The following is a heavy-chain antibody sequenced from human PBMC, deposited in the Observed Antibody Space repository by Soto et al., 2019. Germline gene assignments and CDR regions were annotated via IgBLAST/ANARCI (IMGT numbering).Heavy chain of an antibody. D-gene: IGHD3-22*01. CDR1: GFTVSSNY. J-gene: IGHJ3*02. Sequence: VSLTLSCAASGFTVSSNYMSWVLQAPGKGLEWVSVIYSGGSTYYADSVKGRFTISRDNSKNTLHLQMNSLRAEDTAVYYCARGDFYDSSGPFSDAFDICGQGTMVTVSS. CDR2: IYSGGST. CDR3: ARGDFYDSSGPFSDAFDI. V-gene: IGHV3-66*01.